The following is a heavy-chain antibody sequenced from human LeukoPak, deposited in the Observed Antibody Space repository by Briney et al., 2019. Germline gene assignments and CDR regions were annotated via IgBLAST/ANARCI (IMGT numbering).Heavy chain of an antibody. J-gene: IGHJ4*02. CDR1: GFTFSSYA. CDR3: ARDDGDYVFDY. V-gene: IGHV3-30*04. D-gene: IGHD4-17*01. CDR2: ISYDGSNK. Sequence: GRCLRLSCAASGFTFSSYAMHWVRQAPGKGLEWVAVISYDGSNKYYADSVKGRFTISRDNSKNTLYLQMNSLRAEDTAVYYCARDDGDYVFDYWGQGTLVTVSS.